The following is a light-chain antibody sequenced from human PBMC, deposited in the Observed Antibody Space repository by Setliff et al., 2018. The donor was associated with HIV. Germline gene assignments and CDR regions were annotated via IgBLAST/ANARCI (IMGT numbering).Light chain of an antibody. V-gene: IGLV1-40*01. J-gene: IGLJ1*01. CDR2: GNN. CDR3: SSYTTSSTLYV. CDR1: SSNIGAGYD. Sequence: QRVTISCTGSSSNIGAGYDVHWYQQLPGTAPKLLIYGNNNRPSGVPDRFSGSKSGTSASLAITGLQAEDEADYFCSSYTTSSTLYVFAPGTRVTVL.